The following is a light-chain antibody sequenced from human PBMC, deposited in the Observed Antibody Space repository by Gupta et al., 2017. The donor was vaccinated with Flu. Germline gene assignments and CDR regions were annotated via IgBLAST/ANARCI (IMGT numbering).Light chain of an antibody. J-gene: IGKJ1*01. V-gene: IGKV1-6*01. Sequence: PCSLSASVGDRVTSSCRASQGIRNDVGWYQQKPGKAPKLLIYAASRSQSGVPSSFSGSASGTDFTLTISILQPEDFTTYFCRQDASYPWTFGQGTKVEIK. CDR1: QGIRND. CDR2: AAS. CDR3: RQDASYPWT.